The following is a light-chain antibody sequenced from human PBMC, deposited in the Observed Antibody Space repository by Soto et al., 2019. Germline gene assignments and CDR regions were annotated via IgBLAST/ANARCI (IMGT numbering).Light chain of an antibody. V-gene: IGKV1-27*01. CDR1: QAMGVY. CDR2: AAS. CDR3: LKYNSAPLI. Sequence: DIQVTQSPSSLSASLGDRVTITCRANQAMGVYLAWFQQQPGKAPKLLIYAASALQSVVPSRFSGSGSGTDFTLIISSLQPEDIATYYCLKYNSAPLIFCGVTKVEI. J-gene: IGKJ4*01.